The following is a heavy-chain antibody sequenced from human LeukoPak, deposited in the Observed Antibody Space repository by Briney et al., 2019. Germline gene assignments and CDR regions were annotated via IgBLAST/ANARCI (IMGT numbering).Heavy chain of an antibody. CDR1: GFTFSSYG. V-gene: IGHV3-30*18. CDR2: ISYDGSNK. D-gene: IGHD3-22*01. J-gene: IGHJ6*02. Sequence: GGSLRPSCAASGFTFSSYGMHWVRQVPGKGLEWVAVISYDGSNKYYADSVKGRFTISRDNSKNTLYLQMNSLRAEDTAVYYCAKDVYDSSGYYLYYYYYGMDVWGQGTTVTVSS. CDR3: AKDVYDSSGYYLYYYYYGMDV.